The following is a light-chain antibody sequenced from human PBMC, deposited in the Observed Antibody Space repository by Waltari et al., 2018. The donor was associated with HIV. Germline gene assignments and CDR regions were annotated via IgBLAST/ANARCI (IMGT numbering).Light chain of an antibody. CDR2: SAS. J-gene: IGKJ1*01. V-gene: IGKV3-20*01. Sequence: EIVLTQSPRLLSLSPGERTTLSCRASQSVGGNSLAWFRQKGGQPPRRLIYSASNRAVGVPDRFTGSGYGRDFSLIISRLEPEDFAVYYCQQYDESPVTFGQGTRVEF. CDR1: QSVGGNS. CDR3: QQYDESPVT.